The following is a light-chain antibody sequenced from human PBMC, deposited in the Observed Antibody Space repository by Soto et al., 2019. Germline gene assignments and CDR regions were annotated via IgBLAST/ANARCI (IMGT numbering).Light chain of an antibody. CDR1: QSLVHNDGNTY. CDR3: QQSYSTLRT. V-gene: IGKV1-39*01. J-gene: IGKJ1*01. Sequence: MTQTPLSSPVTLGQAASISCRSSQSLVHNDGNTYLNWYQQKPGKAPDLLIYAASSLQSGVPSRFSGSGSGTDFTLTISSLQPEDFATYYCQQSYSTLRTIGQGTKVDIK. CDR2: AAS.